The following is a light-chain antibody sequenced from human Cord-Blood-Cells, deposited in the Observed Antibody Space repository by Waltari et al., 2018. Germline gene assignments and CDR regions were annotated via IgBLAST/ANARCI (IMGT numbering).Light chain of an antibody. J-gene: IGLJ2*01. CDR2: EGS. CDR1: STDVGRYNI. Sequence: QSALTQPAPVSGSPGQSTTISCTGTSTDVGRYNIVSWYQQHPGKAPKLMIYEGSTRPSGVSNRFSGSKSGNTASLTISGLQAEDEADYYCCSYAGSSTLVFGGGTKLTVL. CDR3: CSYAGSSTLV. V-gene: IGLV2-23*01.